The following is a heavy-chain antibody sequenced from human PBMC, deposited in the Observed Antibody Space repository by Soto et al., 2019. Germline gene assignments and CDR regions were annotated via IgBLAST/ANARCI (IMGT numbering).Heavy chain of an antibody. CDR3: ANSRVSMVRGLIIIPNY. J-gene: IGHJ4*02. V-gene: IGHV3-23*01. CDR2: ISGHGDAT. D-gene: IGHD3-10*01. Sequence: GGSLRLSCAASGFPFTGYAMSWVRQSPGKGLEWVSAISGHGDATFYADSVKGRFTISRDNSKNTLYLHMNSLRAEDTALYYCANSRVSMVRGLIIIPNYWGQGTLVTVSS. CDR1: GFPFTGYA.